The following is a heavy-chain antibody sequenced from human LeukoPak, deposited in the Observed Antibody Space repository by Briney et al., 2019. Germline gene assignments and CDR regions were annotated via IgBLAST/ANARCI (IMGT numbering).Heavy chain of an antibody. CDR2: IYYSGST. CDR1: GVSISSGDYY. V-gene: IGHV4-30-4*08. D-gene: IGHD3-3*01. CDR3: AREYYDFWSGYSGIDY. Sequence: SQTPSPTCTVSGVSISSGDYYWSWIRQPPRKGLGWVGYIYYSGSTYYNPSLKSRVTISVDTSKNQFSLKLSSVTAADTAVYYCAREYYDFWSGYSGIDYWGQGTLVTVSS. J-gene: IGHJ4*02.